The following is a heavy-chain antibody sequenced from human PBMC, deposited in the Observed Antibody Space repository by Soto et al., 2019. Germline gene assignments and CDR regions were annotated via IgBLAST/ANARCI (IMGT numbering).Heavy chain of an antibody. D-gene: IGHD2-2*01. CDR3: AKDREYQVLWGYFDY. Sequence: EVQLLESGGVLVQPGGSLRLSCAASGFTFSSYAMSWVRQAPGKGLERVSTISGSGDNTYYADSVKGRFTISRDNSKNTLYLKMNSLRAEETAVYYCAKDREYQVLWGYFDYWGQGTLVTVSS. CDR1: GFTFSSYA. J-gene: IGHJ4*02. V-gene: IGHV3-23*01. CDR2: ISGSGDNT.